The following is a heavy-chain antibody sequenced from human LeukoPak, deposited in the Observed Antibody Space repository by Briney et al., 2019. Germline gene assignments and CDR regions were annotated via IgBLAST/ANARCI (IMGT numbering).Heavy chain of an antibody. Sequence: SETLSLTCTVSGGSISSYYWSWIRQPPGKGLEWIGYIYYSGSTNYNPSLKSRVTISVDTSKNQFSLKLSSVTAADTAVYYCARAYSSSWSSPTYYFDYWGRGTLVTVSS. V-gene: IGHV4-59*08. CDR3: ARAYSSSWSSPTYYFDY. J-gene: IGHJ4*02. CDR1: GGSISSYY. D-gene: IGHD6-13*01. CDR2: IYYSGST.